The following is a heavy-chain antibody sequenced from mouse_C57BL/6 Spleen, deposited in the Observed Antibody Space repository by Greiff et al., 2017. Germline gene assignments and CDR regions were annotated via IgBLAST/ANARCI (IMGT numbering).Heavy chain of an antibody. D-gene: IGHD1-1*01. V-gene: IGHV1-18*01. CDR2: INPNNGGT. CDR1: GYTFTDYN. Sequence: VQLQQSGPELVKPGASVKLPCKASGYTFTDYNMDWVQQSHGKSLEWIGEINPNNGGTIYNQQFKGKATLTVDKSSSTAYMELRSLTSEDTAVYYCARRGVDDYGRSPMAYWGQGTLVTVSA. J-gene: IGHJ3*01. CDR3: ARRGVDDYGRSPMAY.